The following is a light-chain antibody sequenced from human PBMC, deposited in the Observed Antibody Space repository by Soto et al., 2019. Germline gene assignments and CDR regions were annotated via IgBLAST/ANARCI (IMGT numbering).Light chain of an antibody. CDR2: EVN. Sequence: QSALTQPPSASGSPGQSVTISCTGTRSDVGGYKYVSWYQQHAGKAPKLIIYEVNKRPSGVPDRFSGSKSGNTASLTVSGLQAEDEAVYYCCSYAGGTYFEVFGTGTKVTVL. CDR1: RSDVGGYKY. CDR3: CSYAGGTYFEV. J-gene: IGLJ1*01. V-gene: IGLV2-8*01.